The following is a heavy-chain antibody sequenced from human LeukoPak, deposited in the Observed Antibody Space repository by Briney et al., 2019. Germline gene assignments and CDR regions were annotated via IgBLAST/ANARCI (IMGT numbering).Heavy chain of an antibody. CDR2: INSDGSST. J-gene: IGHJ3*02. Sequence: GGSLRLSCAASGFIFSSYWMHWVRQAPGKGLVWVSRINSDGSSTSYADSVKGRFTISRDNAKNTLYLQMNSLRAEDTAVYYCARLAYFDAFDIWGQGTMVTVSS. CDR1: GFIFSSYW. V-gene: IGHV3-74*01. CDR3: ARLAYFDAFDI. D-gene: IGHD2/OR15-2a*01.